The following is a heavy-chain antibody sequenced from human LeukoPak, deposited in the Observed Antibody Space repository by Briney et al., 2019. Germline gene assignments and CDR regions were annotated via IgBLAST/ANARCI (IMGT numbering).Heavy chain of an antibody. V-gene: IGHV1-46*01. J-gene: IGHJ4*02. CDR2: INPSSGST. D-gene: IGHD1-1*01. CDR1: GYTFTSYS. Sequence: ASVKVSCKAAGYTFTSYSMHWVRQAPGQGPEWMGIINPSSGSTSYAQKFQDRLTMTRDPSTSTVYMELSSLRSEDTAVYYCARKTTGKPFDYWGQGTLVTVSS. CDR3: ARKTTGKPFDY.